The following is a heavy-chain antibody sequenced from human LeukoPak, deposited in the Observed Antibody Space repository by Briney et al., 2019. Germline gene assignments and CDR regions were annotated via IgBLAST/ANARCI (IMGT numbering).Heavy chain of an antibody. CDR1: GFTFDDHA. J-gene: IGHJ4*02. D-gene: IGHD6-13*01. Sequence: GGSLRLSCAASGFTFDDHAMHWVRQAPGKGLEWVSGISWNSGSIGYADSVKGRFTISRDNAKNSLYLQMNSLRAEDTALYYCAKVASGRGLIAAATFFDYWGQGTLVTVSS. V-gene: IGHV3-9*01. CDR3: AKVASGRGLIAAATFFDY. CDR2: ISWNSGSI.